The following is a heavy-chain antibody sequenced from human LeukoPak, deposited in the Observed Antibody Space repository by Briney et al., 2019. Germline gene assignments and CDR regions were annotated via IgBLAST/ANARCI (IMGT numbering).Heavy chain of an antibody. D-gene: IGHD4-17*01. CDR1: GFTLTDHY. V-gene: IGHV3-11*01. CDR2: ITSTGTTR. J-gene: IGHJ4*02. Sequence: PGGSLRLSCTVSGFTLTDHYMSWFRQSPGRGLEWISWITSTGTTRDYADSVKGRFTISRDNTKNSVYLQMTSLRADDTAVYYCARDPDYDDPYWGQGTLVTVSS. CDR3: ARDPDYDDPY.